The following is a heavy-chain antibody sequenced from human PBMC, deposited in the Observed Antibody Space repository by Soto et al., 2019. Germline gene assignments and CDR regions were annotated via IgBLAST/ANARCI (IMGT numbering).Heavy chain of an antibody. CDR3: ARGYSATRVYYYASSGYRFDY. J-gene: IGHJ4*02. V-gene: IGHV4-34*01. CDR2: INHSGST. D-gene: IGHD3-22*01. CDR1: GGSFSGYY. Sequence: SETLSLTCAVYGGSFSGYYWSWIRQPPGKGLEWIGEINHSGSTNYNPSLKSRVTISVDTSKNQFSLKLSSVTAADTAVYYCARGYSATRVYYYASSGYRFDYWGQGTLVTVSS.